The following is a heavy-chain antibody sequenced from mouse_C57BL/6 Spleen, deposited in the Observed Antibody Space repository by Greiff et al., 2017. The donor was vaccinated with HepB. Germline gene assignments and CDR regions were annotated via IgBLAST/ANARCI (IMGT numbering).Heavy chain of an antibody. CDR3: ARGGNY. V-gene: IGHV1-69*01. J-gene: IGHJ3*01. D-gene: IGHD2-1*01. Sequence: QVQLQQPGAELVMPGASVKLSCKASGYTFTSYWMHWVKQRPGQGLEWIGEIDPSDSYTNYNQKLKGKSTLTVDKSSSTAYMQLSSLTSEDSAVYYCARGGNYWGQGTLVTVSA. CDR2: IDPSDSYT. CDR1: GYTFTSYW.